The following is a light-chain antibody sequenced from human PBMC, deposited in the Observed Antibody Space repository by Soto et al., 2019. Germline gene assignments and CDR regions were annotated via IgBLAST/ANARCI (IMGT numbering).Light chain of an antibody. CDR2: KAS. J-gene: IGKJ1*01. Sequence: DIQMTQSPSTLSASVGDRVTITCRASHSISSWLAWYQQKPGKAPKLLIYKASSLESGVPSRFSGSGSGTEFTLTISSLQPDDFATYYCQQYNSYPWTFGQGTMLEIK. V-gene: IGKV1-5*03. CDR3: QQYNSYPWT. CDR1: HSISSW.